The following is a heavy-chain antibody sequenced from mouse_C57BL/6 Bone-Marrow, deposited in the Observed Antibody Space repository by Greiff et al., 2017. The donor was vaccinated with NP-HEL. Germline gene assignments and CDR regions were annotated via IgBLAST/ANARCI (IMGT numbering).Heavy chain of an antibody. J-gene: IGHJ2*01. D-gene: IGHD2-3*01. CDR3: ARDVGWLPYFDY. Sequence: EVQRVESGGGLVKPGGSLKLSCAASGFTFSSYAMSWVRQTPEKRLEWVATISDGGSYTYYPDNVKGRFTISRDNAKNNLYLQMSHLKSEDTAMYYCARDVGWLPYFDYWGQGTTLTVSS. CDR2: ISDGGSYT. V-gene: IGHV5-4*01. CDR1: GFTFSSYA.